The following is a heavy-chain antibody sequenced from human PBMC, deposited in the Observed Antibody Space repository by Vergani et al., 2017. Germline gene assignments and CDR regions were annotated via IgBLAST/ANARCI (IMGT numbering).Heavy chain of an antibody. CDR3: ARDPRGYGGDPEDYYYGMDV. CDR2: ISNHNGKT. CDR1: GYTFIIYG. D-gene: IGHD2-21*02. Sequence: QVQLVQSGAEVKKPGASVKVSCKASGYTFIIYGISWVRQAPGQGLEWMGWISNHNGKTDYSQKFQGRVTMTTDISASTAYMELTSLRSQDTAVYYCARDPRGYGGDPEDYYYGMDVWGQGTTVTVSS. V-gene: IGHV1-18*01. J-gene: IGHJ6*02.